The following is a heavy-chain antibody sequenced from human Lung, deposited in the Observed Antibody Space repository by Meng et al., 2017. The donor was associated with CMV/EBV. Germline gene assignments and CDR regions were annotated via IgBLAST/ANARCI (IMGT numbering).Heavy chain of an antibody. CDR2: IIPMFGTT. V-gene: IGHV1-69*13. Sequence: SXXVSXKASGGTFSTYVFSWVRQAPGQGLEWLGVIIPMFGTTNYAQKFQGRLTIKADDSTRTAYMDLSSLTSEDTAVYYCARHAEDYYDSRDFSLNAHWXQGTMVTVSS. CDR1: GGTFSTYV. J-gene: IGHJ4*02. D-gene: IGHD3-22*01. CDR3: ARHAEDYYDSRDFSLNAH.